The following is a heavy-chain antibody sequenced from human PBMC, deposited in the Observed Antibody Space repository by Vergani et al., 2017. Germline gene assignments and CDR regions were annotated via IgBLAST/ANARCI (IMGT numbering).Heavy chain of an antibody. Sequence: QLQLQESGPGLVKPSETLSLSCRVSGDSISRSHYYWGFIRQPPGKGLDWIGSITSSGSPYYNPTLKSRLAFSVATSKNLFSLRLKSVTATDTGMYYCARPVGPSAIDDGYDVWGQGTMVTVS. CDR3: ARPVGPSAIDDGYDV. CDR2: ITSSGSP. V-gene: IGHV4-39*02. CDR1: GDSISRSHYY. J-gene: IGHJ3*01. D-gene: IGHD2/OR15-2a*01.